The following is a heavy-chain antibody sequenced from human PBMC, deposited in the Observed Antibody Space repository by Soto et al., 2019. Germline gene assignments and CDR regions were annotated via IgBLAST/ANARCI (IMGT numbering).Heavy chain of an antibody. V-gene: IGHV4-31*03. Sequence: QVQLQESGPGLVKPSQTLSLTCTVSGGSISSGGYYWSWIRQHPGKGLEWIGYIYYSGSTYYNPSLKSRVAISVDTSKNQFSLKLSSVTAADTAVYYCARDRNRENYGMDVWGQGTTVTVSS. CDR2: IYYSGST. CDR3: ARDRNRENYGMDV. CDR1: GGSISSGGYY. J-gene: IGHJ6*02.